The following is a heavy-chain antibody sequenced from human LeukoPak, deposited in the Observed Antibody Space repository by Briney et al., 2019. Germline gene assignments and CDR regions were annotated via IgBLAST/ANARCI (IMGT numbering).Heavy chain of an antibody. CDR3: AKDLPGSLVAATVDY. CDR2: ISGSGGST. Sequence: PGGSLRLSCAASGFTFSSYAMSWVRQAPGKGLEWVSAISGSGGSTYYADSVKGRFTISRDNSKNTLYLQMNSLRAEDAAVYYCAKDLPGSLVAATVDYWGQGTLVTVSS. D-gene: IGHD2-15*01. CDR1: GFTFSSYA. V-gene: IGHV3-23*01. J-gene: IGHJ4*02.